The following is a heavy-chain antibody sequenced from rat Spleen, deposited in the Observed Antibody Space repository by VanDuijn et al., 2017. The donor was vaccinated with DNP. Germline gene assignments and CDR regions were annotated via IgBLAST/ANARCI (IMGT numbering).Heavy chain of an antibody. CDR3: IRWNSGHFDY. J-gene: IGHJ2*01. D-gene: IGHD4-3*01. CDR2: IGYGGGYI. CDR1: GFSFSDYY. V-gene: IGHV5-22*01. Sequence: EVQLVESGGGLVQPGRSLKLSCAASGFSFSDYYMAWVRQAPTKGLEWVAYIGYGGGYINYGDSVKGRFTISRDNAKSTLYLQMNSLRSEDMATYYCIRWNSGHFDYWGQGVMVTVSS.